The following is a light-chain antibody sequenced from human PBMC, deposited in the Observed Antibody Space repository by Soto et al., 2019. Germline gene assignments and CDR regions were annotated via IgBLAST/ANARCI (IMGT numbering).Light chain of an antibody. CDR3: QQYGGSPPT. CDR2: GAS. CDR1: QSSNNNY. Sequence: EIVLTQSPGTLSLSPGERATLSCRASQSSNNNYLAWYQQKRGQAPRLLIYGASDTATGIPDRFSGSGSGTDFNLTISRLEPEDFAVYYCQQYGGSPPTFDQGTKVETK. V-gene: IGKV3-20*01. J-gene: IGKJ1*01.